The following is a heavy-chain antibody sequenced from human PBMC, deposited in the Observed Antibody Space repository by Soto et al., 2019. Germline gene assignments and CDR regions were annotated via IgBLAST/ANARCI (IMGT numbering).Heavy chain of an antibody. Sequence: PGGSLRLTCAASGFTFEDYAMGWVRQAPGKGLEWVSDIIDSGASTYYADSVKGRFTISRDNSKSTLYLQMNSLRAEDTALYYCAKGRSYYYYYGVDVWGQGTTVTVSS. CDR1: GFTFEDYA. V-gene: IGHV3-23*01. CDR2: IIDSGAST. J-gene: IGHJ6*02. CDR3: AKGRSYYYYYGVDV.